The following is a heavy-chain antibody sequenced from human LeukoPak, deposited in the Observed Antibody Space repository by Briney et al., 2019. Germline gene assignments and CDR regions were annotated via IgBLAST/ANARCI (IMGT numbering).Heavy chain of an antibody. J-gene: IGHJ6*02. CDR3: AKDRVLRFLEWLSDYYYGMDV. CDR2: ISGSGGST. Sequence: AGGSLRLSCAASGFTFSSYAMSWVRQAPGKGLEWVSAISGSGGSTYYADSVKGRCTISRDNSKNTLYLQMNSLRAEDTAVYYCAKDRVLRFLEWLSDYYYGMDVWGQGTTVTVSS. CDR1: GFTFSSYA. D-gene: IGHD3-3*01. V-gene: IGHV3-23*01.